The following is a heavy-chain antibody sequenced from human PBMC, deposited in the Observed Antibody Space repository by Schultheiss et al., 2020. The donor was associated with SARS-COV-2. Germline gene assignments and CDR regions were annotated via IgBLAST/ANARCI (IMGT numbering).Heavy chain of an antibody. D-gene: IGHD2-15*01. J-gene: IGHJ4*02. CDR3: AKDSGMAMGYCSGGSCYLEFDY. CDR1: GFTFSSYA. Sequence: GGSLRLSCAASGFTFSSYAMSWVRQAPGKGLEWVSAISGSGGRTYYADSVKGRFTISRDNSKNTLYLQMNSLRAEDTAVYYCAKDSGMAMGYCSGGSCYLEFDYWGQGTLVTVSS. V-gene: IGHV3-23*01. CDR2: ISGSGGRT.